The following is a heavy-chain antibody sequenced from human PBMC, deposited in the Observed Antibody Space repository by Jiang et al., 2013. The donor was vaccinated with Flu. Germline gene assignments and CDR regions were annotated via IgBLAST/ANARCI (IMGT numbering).Heavy chain of an antibody. D-gene: IGHD2-15*01. CDR2: INHSGST. CDR3: ARGRGSTPNWFDP. V-gene: IGHV4-34*01. Sequence: KPSETLSLTCAVYGGSFSGYYWSWIRQPPGKGLEWIGEINHSGSTNYNPSLKSRVTISVDTSKNQFSLKLSSVTAADTAVYYCARGRGSTPNWFDPWGQGTLVTVSS. CDR1: GGSFSGYY. J-gene: IGHJ5*02.